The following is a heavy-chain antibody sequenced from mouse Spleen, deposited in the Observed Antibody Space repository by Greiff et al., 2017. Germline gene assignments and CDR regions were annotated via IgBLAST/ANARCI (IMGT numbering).Heavy chain of an antibody. CDR2: ISSGGGNT. J-gene: IGHJ2*01. CDR1: GFTFSSYA. Sequence: EVKVVESGGGLVKLGGSLKLSCAASGFTFSSYAMSWVRQTPEKRLEWVATISSGGGNTYYPDSVKGRFTISRDNAKNTLYLQMSSLKSEDTAMYYCARQETGTYYFDYWGQGTTLTVSS. V-gene: IGHV5-9*04. D-gene: IGHD4-1*01. CDR3: ARQETGTYYFDY.